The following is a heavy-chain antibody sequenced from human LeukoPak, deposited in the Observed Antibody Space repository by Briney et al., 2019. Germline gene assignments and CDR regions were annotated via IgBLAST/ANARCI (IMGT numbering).Heavy chain of an antibody. Sequence: GRSLRLSCAASGFTFSSYSMNWVRQAPGKGLEWVSYISSSSSTIYYADSVKGRFTISRDNAKNSLYLQMNSLRAEDTAVYYCATHDDFWSGYPFDYWGQGTLVTVSS. CDR1: GFTFSSYS. D-gene: IGHD3-3*01. CDR2: ISSSSSTI. CDR3: ATHDDFWSGYPFDY. V-gene: IGHV3-48*01. J-gene: IGHJ4*02.